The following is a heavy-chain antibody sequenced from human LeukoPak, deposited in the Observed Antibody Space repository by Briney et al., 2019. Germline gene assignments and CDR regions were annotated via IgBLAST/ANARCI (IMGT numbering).Heavy chain of an antibody. V-gene: IGHV4-39*01. D-gene: IGHD6-19*01. Sequence: SETLSPTCTVSGGSINSSSCYWGWIRQPPGKGLERIGSMYYSGSTYYNPSLKSRVTISVDTSKNQFSLKLSSVTAADTAVYYCALNQGAGTWDYWGQGTLVTVSS. J-gene: IGHJ4*02. CDR3: ALNQGAGTWDY. CDR2: MYYSGST. CDR1: GGSINSSSCY.